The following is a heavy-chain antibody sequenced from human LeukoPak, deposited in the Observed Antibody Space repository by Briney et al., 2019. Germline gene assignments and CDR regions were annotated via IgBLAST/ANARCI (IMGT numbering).Heavy chain of an antibody. J-gene: IGHJ3*02. CDR1: EFTFSSYN. Sequence: GGSLRLSCAASEFTFSSYNMNWVRQAPGKGLEWVSYISSSGSTIYYADSVKGRFTISRDNAKNSLYLQMNSLRAEDTAVYYCARRRTYYDSSGYSSDAFDIWGQGTMVTVSS. CDR3: ARRRTYYDSSGYSSDAFDI. D-gene: IGHD3-22*01. CDR2: ISSSGSTI. V-gene: IGHV3-48*04.